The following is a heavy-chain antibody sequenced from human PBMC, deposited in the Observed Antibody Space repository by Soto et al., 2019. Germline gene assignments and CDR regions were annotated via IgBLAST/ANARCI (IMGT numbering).Heavy chain of an antibody. CDR3: ARHNTYWYFDL. CDR2: IDYSGST. J-gene: IGHJ2*01. Sequence: QVQLQESGPGLVKPSETLSLTCTVSSGSISSNYWSWIRQPPGKGLEWIGHIDYSGSTNYNPSLKSRVTRSVDTSKNQFSLKLTSVTAADTAVYYCARHNTYWYFDLWGRGTLVTVSS. CDR1: SGSISSNY. V-gene: IGHV4-59*08.